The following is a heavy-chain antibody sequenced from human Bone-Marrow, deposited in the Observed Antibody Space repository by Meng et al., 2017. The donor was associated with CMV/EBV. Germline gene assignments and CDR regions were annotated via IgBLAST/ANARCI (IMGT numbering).Heavy chain of an antibody. CDR3: ARVPQPSYDFWSGYYEYFDY. J-gene: IGHJ4*02. D-gene: IGHD3-3*01. Sequence: GGSLRLSCAASGFTFSSYSMNWVRQAPGKGLEWVSSISSSSSYIYYADSVKGRFTISRDNAKNTLYLQMNSLRAEDTAVYYCARVPQPSYDFWSGYYEYFDYWGQGTLVTVSS. CDR2: ISSSSSYI. CDR1: GFTFSSYS. V-gene: IGHV3-21*01.